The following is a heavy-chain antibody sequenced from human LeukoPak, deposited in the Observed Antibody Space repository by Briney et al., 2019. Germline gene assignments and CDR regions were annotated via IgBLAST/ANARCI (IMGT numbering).Heavy chain of an antibody. D-gene: IGHD2-8*01. J-gene: IGHJ4*02. CDR1: GGSFSGYY. CDR2: INHSGST. CDR3: ARERMVYGIRGEFVY. Sequence: SETLSLTCAVYGGSFSGYYWSWIRQPPGKGLEWIGEINHSGSTNYNPSLKSRGTISVDTTKNQFSLKLSSLTAADTAVYYCARERMVYGIRGEFVYWGPGTLVTVSS. V-gene: IGHV4-34*01.